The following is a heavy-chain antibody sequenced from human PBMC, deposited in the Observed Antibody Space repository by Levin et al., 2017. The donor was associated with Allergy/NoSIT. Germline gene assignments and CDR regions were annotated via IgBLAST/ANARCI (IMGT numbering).Heavy chain of an antibody. J-gene: IGHJ3*02. Sequence: ASVKVSCKASGYTFTSYDINWVRQATGQGLEWMGWMNPNSGNTGYAQKFQGRVTMTRNTSISTAYMELSSLRSEDTAVYYCARGRGLLWFGEIWLADDAFDIWGQGTMVTVSS. CDR3: ARGRGLLWFGEIWLADDAFDI. CDR2: MNPNSGNT. V-gene: IGHV1-8*01. CDR1: GYTFTSYD. D-gene: IGHD3-10*01.